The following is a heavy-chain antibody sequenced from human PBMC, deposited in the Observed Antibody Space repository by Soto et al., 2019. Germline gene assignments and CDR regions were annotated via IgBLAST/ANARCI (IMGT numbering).Heavy chain of an antibody. CDR3: AREGPYMIVVVHPRSDAFDI. V-gene: IGHV1-46*01. Sequence: ASVKVSCKASGGTFSSYAISCVRQAPGQGPECMGIINPSGGSTSYAQKFQGRVTMTRDTSTSTVYMELSSLRSEDTAVYYCAREGPYMIVVVHPRSDAFDIWGQGTMVTVSS. CDR1: GGTFSSYA. CDR2: INPSGGST. D-gene: IGHD3-22*01. J-gene: IGHJ3*02.